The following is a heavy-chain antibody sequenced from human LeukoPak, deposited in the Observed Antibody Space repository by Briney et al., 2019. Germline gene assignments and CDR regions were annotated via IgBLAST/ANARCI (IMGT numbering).Heavy chain of an antibody. CDR3: AKDSEDIVVVVADHYYYYYMDV. J-gene: IGHJ6*03. CDR2: ISGSGGST. Sequence: GGSLRLSCAASGFTFSSYGMSWVRQAPGKGLEWVSAISGSGGSTYYADSVKGRFTISRDNSKNTLYLQMNSLRAEETAVYYCAKDSEDIVVVVADHYYYYYMDVWGKGTTVTISS. D-gene: IGHD2-15*01. CDR1: GFTFSSYG. V-gene: IGHV3-23*01.